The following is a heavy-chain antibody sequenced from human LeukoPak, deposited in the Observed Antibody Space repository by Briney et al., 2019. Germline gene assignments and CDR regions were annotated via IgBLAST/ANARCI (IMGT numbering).Heavy chain of an antibody. CDR3: AKGLRGYSGYDPYYFYMDV. CDR1: GFTFSSYA. D-gene: IGHD5-12*01. Sequence: GGSLRLSCAASGFTFSSYAMSWVRQAPGKGLEWVSAISGSGGSTYYADSVKGRFTISRDNAKNTLYLQMNRLRAEDTAVYYCAKGLRGYSGYDPYYFYMDVWGKGSSVTVSS. CDR2: ISGSGGST. V-gene: IGHV3-23*01. J-gene: IGHJ6*03.